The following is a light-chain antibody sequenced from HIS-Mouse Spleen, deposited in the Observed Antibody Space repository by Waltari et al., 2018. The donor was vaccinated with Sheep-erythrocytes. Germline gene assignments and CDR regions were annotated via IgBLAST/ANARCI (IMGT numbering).Light chain of an antibody. CDR3: QQFNNYPRT. CDR1: QGISSD. V-gene: IGKV1D-13*01. CDR2: DAY. Sequence: AIQLTQSPSSLSASVGDRVTITCRASQGISSDLAWYQQKPGKAPKLLIYDAYSLESVVPSRFSGSGSGTDFTLTISSLQPEDFATYYCQQFNNYPRTFGQGTKVEIK. J-gene: IGKJ1*01.